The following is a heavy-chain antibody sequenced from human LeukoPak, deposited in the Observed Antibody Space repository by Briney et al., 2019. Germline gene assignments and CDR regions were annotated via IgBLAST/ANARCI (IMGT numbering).Heavy chain of an antibody. CDR2: INTNTGNP. J-gene: IGHJ1*01. CDR3: ARLGYASSSQGSQIQH. Sequence: GASVKVSCKASGYTFTSYAMNWVRQAPGQGLEWMGWINTNTGNPTYAQGFTGRFVSSLDTSVSTAYLQISSLKAEDTAVYYCARLGYASSSQGSQIQHWGQGTLVTVSS. CDR1: GYTFTSYA. V-gene: IGHV7-4-1*02. D-gene: IGHD6-13*01.